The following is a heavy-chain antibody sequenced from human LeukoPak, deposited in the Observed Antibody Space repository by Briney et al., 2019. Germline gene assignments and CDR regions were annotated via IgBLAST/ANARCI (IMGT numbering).Heavy chain of an antibody. V-gene: IGHV3-7*01. CDR1: GFSFSSYW. CDR2: MKQDGSET. J-gene: IGHJ4*02. CDR3: ARDTRYFDY. Sequence: GGSLRLSCAASGFSFSSYWMTWVRQKPGRGLEWVANMKQDGSETNYVDSVKGRFIISRDNAENSLYLQMNSLRAEDTAVYYCARDTRYFDYWGQGNMVTVSS.